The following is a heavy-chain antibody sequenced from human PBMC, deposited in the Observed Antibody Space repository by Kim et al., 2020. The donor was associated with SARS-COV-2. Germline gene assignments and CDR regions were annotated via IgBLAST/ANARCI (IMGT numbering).Heavy chain of an antibody. CDR2: IWYDGSNK. J-gene: IGHJ4*02. CDR1: GFTFSSYG. Sequence: GGSLRLSCAASGFTFSSYGMHWVRQAPGKGLEWVAVIWYDGSNKYYADSVKGRFTISRDNSKNTLYLQMNSLRAEDTAVYYCARDGVAAAGIMMGLDYWGQGTLVTVSS. V-gene: IGHV3-33*01. D-gene: IGHD6-13*01. CDR3: ARDGVAAAGIMMGLDY.